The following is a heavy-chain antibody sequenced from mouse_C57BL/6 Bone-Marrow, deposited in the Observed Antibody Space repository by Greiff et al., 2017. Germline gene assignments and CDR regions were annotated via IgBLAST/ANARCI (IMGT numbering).Heavy chain of an antibody. CDR1: GYTFTDYY. V-gene: IGHV1-76*01. CDR3: AGGGGSLIPGEYFDG. Sequence: VQLQQSGAELVRPGASVKLSCKASGYTFTDYYINWVKQRPGQGLEWIARIYPGSGNTYYNEKFKGKATLTAEKSSSTAYLQLRSLTSEDSAVYFCAGGGGSLIPGEYFDGWGTGTTVTVSS. CDR2: IYPGSGNT. D-gene: IGHD2-13*01. J-gene: IGHJ1*03.